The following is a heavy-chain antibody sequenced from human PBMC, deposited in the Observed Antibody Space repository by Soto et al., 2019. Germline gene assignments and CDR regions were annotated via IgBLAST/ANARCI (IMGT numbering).Heavy chain of an antibody. V-gene: IGHV3-66*01. J-gene: IGHJ5*02. CDR2: IYSGGST. CDR3: AREASIAVAGTVTFSEWFDP. CDR1: GFTVSSNY. D-gene: IGHD6-19*01. Sequence: PGGSLRLSCAASGFTVSSNYMSWVRQAPGKGLEWVSVIYSGGSTYYADSVKGRFTISRDNSKNTLYLQMNSLRAEDTAVYYCAREASIAVAGTVTFSEWFDPWGQGTLVTVSS.